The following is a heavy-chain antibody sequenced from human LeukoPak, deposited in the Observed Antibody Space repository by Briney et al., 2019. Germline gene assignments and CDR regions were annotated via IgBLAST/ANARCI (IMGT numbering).Heavy chain of an antibody. CDR3: ARVRDYYYDTTTYYYFDY. V-gene: IGHV1-18*01. J-gene: IGHJ4*02. Sequence: ASVKVSCKASGYTFTSYGIIWVRQAPGQGLEWMGWISGYNGNTNYAQKLQGRVTMTTDTSTSTAYMELRSLRSDDTAVFYCARVRDYYYDTTTYYYFDYWGQGTLVIVSS. CDR1: GYTFTSYG. D-gene: IGHD3-22*01. CDR2: ISGYNGNT.